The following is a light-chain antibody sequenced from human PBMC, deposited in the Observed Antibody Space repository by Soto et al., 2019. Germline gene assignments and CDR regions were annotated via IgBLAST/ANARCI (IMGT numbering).Light chain of an antibody. CDR2: EVV. V-gene: IGLV2-8*01. CDR1: KTDIGVYDF. J-gene: IGLJ1*01. CDR3: KSYAGSNTYV. Sequence: QSVLTHPPSASGSPGQSVTISFTGTKTDIGVYDFVSWYQHHPGKAPRLIIYEVVQRPSGVPDRFSGSKSGNTASLTVSGLQAADEADYFCKSYAGSNTYVFGSGTKVTVL.